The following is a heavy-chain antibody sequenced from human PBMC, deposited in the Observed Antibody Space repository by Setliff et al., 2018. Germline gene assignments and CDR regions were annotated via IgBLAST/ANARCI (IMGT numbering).Heavy chain of an antibody. D-gene: IGHD3-3*01. CDR2: IYTDGST. CDR1: GDPMSSRRYY. J-gene: IGHJ6*03. Sequence: PSETLSLTCTVSGDPMSSRRYYWSWIRQSAGKGLECIGRIYTDGSTKYNPSLNSRVTLLIDTAKNQISLRLSSVTAADTAVYFCARVTGFSYMDVWGKGTTVTVSS. CDR3: ARVTGFSYMDV. V-gene: IGHV4-61*02.